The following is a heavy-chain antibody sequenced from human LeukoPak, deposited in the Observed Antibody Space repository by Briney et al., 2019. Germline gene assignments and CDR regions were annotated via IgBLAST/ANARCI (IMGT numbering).Heavy chain of an antibody. CDR3: ARDTGYYDSSGYVDY. CDR2: ISYDGSHK. CDR1: GFIFSSYA. V-gene: IGHV3-30*04. Sequence: GRSLRLSCAASGFIFSSYAMHWVRQAPGKGLEWVAVISYDGSHKYYADSVKGRFTISRDNSKNTLYLQMNSLRAEDTAVYYCARDTGYYDSSGYVDYWGQGTLVTVSS. D-gene: IGHD3-22*01. J-gene: IGHJ4*02.